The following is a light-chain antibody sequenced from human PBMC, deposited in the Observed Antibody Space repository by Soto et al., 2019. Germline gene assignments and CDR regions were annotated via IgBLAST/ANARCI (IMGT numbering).Light chain of an antibody. J-gene: IGLJ1*01. CDR1: SSDVGSYNR. CDR2: EVS. V-gene: IGLV2-18*02. Sequence: QSALTQPPSVSGSPGQSVTISCTGTSSDVGSYNRVSWYQQPPGTAPKLIIYEVSNRPSGVPDRFSGSKSGNTASLTISGLQAEDEADYYCSSYTTSNTYLFGTGTQLTVL. CDR3: SSYTTSNTYL.